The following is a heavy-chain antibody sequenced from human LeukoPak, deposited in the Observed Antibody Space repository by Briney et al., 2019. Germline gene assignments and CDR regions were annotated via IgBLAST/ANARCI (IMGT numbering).Heavy chain of an antibody. CDR3: AKTTANWFAP. CDR1: GYRFSSHW. V-gene: IGHV5-51*01. CDR2: IYPDDSNT. Sequence: GESLRISCKGSGYRFSSHWIGWVRQMPGKGLEWMGIIYPDDSNTRYSPSFQGQVTISADKSISTAYLQWSSLKASGTAIYYCAKTTANWFAPWGQGTLVTVSS. J-gene: IGHJ5*02. D-gene: IGHD1/OR15-1a*01.